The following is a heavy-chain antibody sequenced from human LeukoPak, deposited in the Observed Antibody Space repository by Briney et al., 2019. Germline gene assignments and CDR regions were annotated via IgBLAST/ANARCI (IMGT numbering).Heavy chain of an antibody. D-gene: IGHD3-10*01. Sequence: GSSVKVSCKASGGTFSSYAISWVRQAPGQGLEWMGGIIPIFGTANYAQKFQGRVTITADESTSTAYMELSSLRSEDTAVYYCARDRITMVRGVNYYYMDVWGKGTTVTVSS. J-gene: IGHJ6*03. CDR3: ARDRITMVRGVNYYYMDV. CDR2: IIPIFGTA. CDR1: GGTFSSYA. V-gene: IGHV1-69*01.